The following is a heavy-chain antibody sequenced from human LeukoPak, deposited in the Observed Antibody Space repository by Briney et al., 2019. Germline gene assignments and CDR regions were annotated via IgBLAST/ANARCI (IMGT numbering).Heavy chain of an antibody. CDR3: AKGYSGSYSYFDY. CDR2: ISWNSGSI. Sequence: PGGSLRLSCAASGFTFDDYAMHWVRQAPGKGLEWVSGISWNSGSIGYADSVKGRFTISRDNAKNSLYLQMNSLRTEDTALYYCAKGYSGSYSYFDYWGQGTLVTVSS. CDR1: GFTFDDYA. V-gene: IGHV3-9*01. J-gene: IGHJ4*02. D-gene: IGHD1-26*01.